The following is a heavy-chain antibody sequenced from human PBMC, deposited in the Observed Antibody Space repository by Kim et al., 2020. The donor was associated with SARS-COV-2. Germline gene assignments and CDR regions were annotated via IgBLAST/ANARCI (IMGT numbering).Heavy chain of an antibody. D-gene: IGHD5-18*01. J-gene: IGHJ4*02. CDR3: VKGGYSYGYRPY. V-gene: IGHV3-64D*06. Sequence: YYADSVTGRFTISRDNSKNTLYLQMSSLRAEDTAVYYCVKGGYSYGYRPYWGQGTLVTVSS.